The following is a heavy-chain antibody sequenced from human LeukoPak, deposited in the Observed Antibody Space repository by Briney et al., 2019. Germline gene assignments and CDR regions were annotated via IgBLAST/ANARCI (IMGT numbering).Heavy chain of an antibody. V-gene: IGHV4-59*12. CDR3: ARAPAPYYYDSSGYPYFDY. CDR1: GGSISSYY. Sequence: SETLSLTCTVSGGSISSYYWSWIRQPPGKGLEWIGYIYYSGSTYYNPSLKSRVTISVDTSKNQFSLKLSSVTAADTAVYYCARAPAPYYYDSSGYPYFDYWGQGTLVTVSS. J-gene: IGHJ4*02. CDR2: IYYSGST. D-gene: IGHD3-22*01.